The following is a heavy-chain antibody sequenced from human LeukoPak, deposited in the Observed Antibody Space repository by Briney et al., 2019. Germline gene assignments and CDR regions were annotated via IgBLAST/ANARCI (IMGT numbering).Heavy chain of an antibody. D-gene: IGHD1-26*01. CDR2: INPNSGGT. V-gene: IGHV1-2*02. CDR1: GYTFTDYY. CDR3: AGGIGRYSSSYFDY. Sequence: ASVKVSCKTSGYTFTDYYIHWVRQAPGQGLEWMGWINPNSGGTNYAQKFQGRVTMTGDTSISTACMELSRLRSDDTAVYYCAGGIGRYSSSYFDYWGQGTLVTVSS. J-gene: IGHJ4*02.